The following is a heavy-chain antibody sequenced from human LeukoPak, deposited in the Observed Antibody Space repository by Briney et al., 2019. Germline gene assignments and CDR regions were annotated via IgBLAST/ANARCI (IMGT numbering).Heavy chain of an antibody. CDR2: IYTSGST. D-gene: IGHD3/OR15-3a*01. V-gene: IGHV4-4*07. CDR3: ARDLPGGLILGHFDP. J-gene: IGHJ5*02. CDR1: RGSLRSSY. Sequence: PSETLSLTCTESRGSLRSSYWCWIREPARKGLWWIGRIYTSGSTNYNPSLKSRVTMSVDTSKNQFSLKLSSVTAADTAVYYCARDLPGGLILGHFDPWGQGTLVTVSS.